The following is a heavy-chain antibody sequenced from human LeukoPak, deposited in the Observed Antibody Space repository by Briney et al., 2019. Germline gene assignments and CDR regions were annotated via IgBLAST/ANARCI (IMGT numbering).Heavy chain of an antibody. J-gene: IGHJ4*02. CDR1: GFTFSSYS. D-gene: IGHD3-3*01. CDR2: ISSSSSTI. V-gene: IGHV3-48*01. Sequence: GGSLRLSCAASGFTFSSYSMNWVRQAPGKGLEWVSYISSSSSTIYYADSVKGRFTISRDNAKNSLYLQMNSLRAEDTAVYYCARDEFSSTYYDFWSGYWGQGTLVTVSS. CDR3: ARDEFSSTYYDFWSGY.